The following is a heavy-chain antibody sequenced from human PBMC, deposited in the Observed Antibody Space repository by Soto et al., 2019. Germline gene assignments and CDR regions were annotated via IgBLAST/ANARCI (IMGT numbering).Heavy chain of an antibody. D-gene: IGHD6-25*01. CDR1: GGSISSYS. CDR3: AKRGAAADTT. V-gene: IGHV4-4*08. CDR2: VYSTGIN. J-gene: IGHJ4*02. Sequence: QVHLQESGPGLVTPAETLSLTCSVSGGSISSYSWCWIRLPPGKGLEWIGYVYSTGINKHNPSFKSRATVPEDTPMNPFSLSLISVTAADTAVYYFAKRGAAADTTWSEAIRVNVSS.